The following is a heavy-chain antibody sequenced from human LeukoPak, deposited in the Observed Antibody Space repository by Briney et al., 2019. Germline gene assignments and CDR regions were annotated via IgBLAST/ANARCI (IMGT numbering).Heavy chain of an antibody. J-gene: IGHJ5*02. D-gene: IGHD3-9*01. CDR2: IYSGGST. CDR1: GFTVSSNY. V-gene: IGHV3-66*01. CDR3: ARENDILTGRPFDP. Sequence: PGGSLRLSCAASGFTVSSNYMSWVRQAPGKGLEWVSVIYSGGSTYYADSVRGRFAISRDNSKNTVYLQMNTLRAEDTAVYYCARENDILTGRPFDPWGQGTLVTVSS.